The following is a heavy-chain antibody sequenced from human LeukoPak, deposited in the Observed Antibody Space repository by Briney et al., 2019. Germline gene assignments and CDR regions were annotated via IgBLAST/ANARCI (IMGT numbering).Heavy chain of an antibody. D-gene: IGHD2-2*01. CDR3: AKDSSTSCHD. Sequence: PGGSLRLSCAAPGFTLSSYGMHWVRQAPGKGLEWVAIIRPDERNKYYADSVKGRFIISRDNSKNTLYLQMSSLRAEDTAVYYCAKDSSTSCHDWGQGTLVTVSS. CDR2: IRPDERNK. J-gene: IGHJ4*02. CDR1: GFTLSSYG. V-gene: IGHV3-30*02.